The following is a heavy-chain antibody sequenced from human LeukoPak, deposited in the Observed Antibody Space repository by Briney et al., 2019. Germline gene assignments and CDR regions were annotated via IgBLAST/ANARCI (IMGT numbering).Heavy chain of an antibody. CDR1: GFTFSSYW. CDR2: INSDGSST. CDR3: ARGRVGATFFDY. V-gene: IGHV3-74*01. J-gene: IGHJ4*02. Sequence: GGSLRLSCAASGFTFSSYWMHWVRQAPGKGLVWVSRINSDGSSTSYADSVKGRFTISRDNAKNTLYLQMNSLRAEDAAVYYCARGRVGATFFDYWGQGTLVTVSS. D-gene: IGHD1-26*01.